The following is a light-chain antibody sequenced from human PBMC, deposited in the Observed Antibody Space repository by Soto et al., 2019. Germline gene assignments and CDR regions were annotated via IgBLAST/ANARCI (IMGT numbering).Light chain of an antibody. CDR1: QSVSSTH. CDR2: GAS. Sequence: DIVLTQSPGTLSLSPGERATLSCRASQSVSSTHLAWYQQKPGRAPRLLIYGASNRATGIPDWFSGSGSGREFTLTITRLELVDFADDCRQLSGTSPRFTFGPGTKVDIK. CDR3: QLSGTSPRFT. J-gene: IGKJ3*01. V-gene: IGKV3-20*01.